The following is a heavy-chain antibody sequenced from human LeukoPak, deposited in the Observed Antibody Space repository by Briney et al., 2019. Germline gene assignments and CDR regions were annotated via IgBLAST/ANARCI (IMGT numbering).Heavy chain of an antibody. CDR3: ARDSGHYYYGMDV. CDR2: ISAYNGNT. D-gene: IGHD3-10*01. Sequence: ASVKLSCTASGYTFTSYGISWVRQAPGQGLEWMGWISAYNGNTNYAQKIQGRVTMTTDTSTSTAYMELRSLRSDDTAVYYCARDSGHYYYGMDVWGQGTTVTVSS. J-gene: IGHJ6*02. V-gene: IGHV1-18*01. CDR1: GYTFTSYG.